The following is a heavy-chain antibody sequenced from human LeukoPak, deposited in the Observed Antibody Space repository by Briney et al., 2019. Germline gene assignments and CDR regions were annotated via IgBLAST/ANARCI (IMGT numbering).Heavy chain of an antibody. Sequence: GGSLRLSCAASGFTVSSNYMSWVRQAPGKGLEWVSVIYSGGSTYYADSVKGRFTISRDNSKNTLYLQMNSLRAEDTAVYYCARVGRGSDGCDYWGQGTLVTVSS. CDR1: GFTVSSNY. J-gene: IGHJ4*02. CDR3: ARVGRGSDGCDY. CDR2: IYSGGST. V-gene: IGHV3-53*01. D-gene: IGHD3-16*01.